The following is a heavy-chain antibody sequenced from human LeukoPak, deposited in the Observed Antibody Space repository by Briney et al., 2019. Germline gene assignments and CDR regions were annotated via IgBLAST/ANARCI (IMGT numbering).Heavy chain of an antibody. CDR1: GFTFSSYG. D-gene: IGHD5-24*01. CDR2: ISYDGSNK. CDR3: AKMAADYYMDV. Sequence: PWGSLRLSCAASGFTFSSYGMHWVSQAPGKGLEWVAVISYDGSNKYYADSVKGRFTISRDNSKNTLYLQMNSLRAEDTAVYYCAKMAADYYMDVWGKGTTVTVSS. V-gene: IGHV3-30*18. J-gene: IGHJ6*03.